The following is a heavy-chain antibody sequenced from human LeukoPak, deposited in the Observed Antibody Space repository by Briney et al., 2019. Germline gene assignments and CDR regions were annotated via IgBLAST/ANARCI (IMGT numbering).Heavy chain of an antibody. Sequence: KPSQTLSLTCTVSGGSISSGSYYWSWIRQADGKGLDWIGRIYTSGSSNYSPFLKCRVNITVDTSKNQFSLKLSSVTAEDTAVYYCVRAAYSHDAFYIWGQGTMVTVSS. J-gene: IGHJ3*02. CDR2: IYTSGSS. CDR1: GGSISSGSYY. D-gene: IGHD6-13*01. V-gene: IGHV4-61*02. CDR3: VRAAYSHDAFYI.